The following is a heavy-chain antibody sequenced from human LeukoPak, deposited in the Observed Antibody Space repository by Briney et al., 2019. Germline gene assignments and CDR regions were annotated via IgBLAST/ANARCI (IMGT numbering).Heavy chain of an antibody. CDR3: ARPALWSGPQVYMDV. CDR1: GGSISSSSYY. Sequence: PSETLSLTCTVSGGSISSSSYYWGWIRQPPGKGLEWIGSIYYSGSTYYNPSLKSRVTISVDTSKNQFSLKLSSVTAADTAVYYCARPALWSGPQVYMDVWGKGTTVTVSS. CDR2: IYYSGST. J-gene: IGHJ6*03. D-gene: IGHD3-3*01. V-gene: IGHV4-39*01.